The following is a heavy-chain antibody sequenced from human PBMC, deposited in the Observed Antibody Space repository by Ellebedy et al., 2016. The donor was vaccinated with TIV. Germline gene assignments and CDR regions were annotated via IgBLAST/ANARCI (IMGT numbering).Heavy chain of an antibody. CDR1: GSTFSGSA. J-gene: IGHJ4*02. D-gene: IGHD3-22*01. CDR2: IRSKANSYAT. CDR3: AITYYYDSSGYTIDY. V-gene: IGHV3-73*01. Sequence: GESLKISCAASGSTFSGSAMHWVRQASGKGLEWVGRIRSKANSYATEYTASVNGRFTISRDDSKNTAYLQMNSLETEDTAVYYCAITYYYDSSGYTIDYWGQGTLSPSPQ.